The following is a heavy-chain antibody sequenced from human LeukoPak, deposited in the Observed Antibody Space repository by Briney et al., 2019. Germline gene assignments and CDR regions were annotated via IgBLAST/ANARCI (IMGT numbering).Heavy chain of an antibody. CDR1: GLTFSSYE. V-gene: IGHV3-23*01. D-gene: IGHD6-19*01. Sequence: GGSLRLSCAASGLTFSSYEMNWVRQAPGKGLEWVSTISGSGGSTYYADSVKGRFTISRDNSKNTLCLQMNSLRAEDTAVYYCAKMVHTEQWLVPFDYWGQGTLVTVSS. CDR2: ISGSGGST. J-gene: IGHJ4*02. CDR3: AKMVHTEQWLVPFDY.